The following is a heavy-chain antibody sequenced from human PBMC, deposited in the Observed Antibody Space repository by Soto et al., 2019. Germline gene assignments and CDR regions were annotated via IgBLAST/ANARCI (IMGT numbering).Heavy chain of an antibody. V-gene: IGHV1-46*01. CDR2: INPSGGST. D-gene: IGHD3-16*01. CDR3: ARDSTLGGYYYGMDV. CDR1: GYTFTSYY. Sequence: ASVKVSCKASGYTFTSYYMHWVRQAPGQGLEWMGIINPSGGSTSYAQKFQGRVTMTRDTSTSTVYMELSSLRSEDTAVYYCARDSTLGGYYYGMDVWGQGTTVTVSS. J-gene: IGHJ6*02.